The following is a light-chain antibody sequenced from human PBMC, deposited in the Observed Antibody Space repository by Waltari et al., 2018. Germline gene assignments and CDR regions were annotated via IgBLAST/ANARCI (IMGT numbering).Light chain of an antibody. J-gene: IGKJ4*01. Sequence: DIQMTQSPSSLSSSVGYRTTITCRASQPIYTYLNWYLQRPGSAPKLLLYAASTLQSGFPPRFSGSGSGTDFTLTINSLQLDDFGTYFCQQCHSSPLTFGEGTKLE. CDR1: QPIYTY. V-gene: IGKV1-39*01. CDR3: QQCHSSPLT. CDR2: AAS.